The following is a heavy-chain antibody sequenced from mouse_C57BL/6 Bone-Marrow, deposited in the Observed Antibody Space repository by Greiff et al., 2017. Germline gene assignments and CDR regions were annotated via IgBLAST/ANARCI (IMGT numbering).Heavy chain of an antibody. D-gene: IGHD1-1*01. CDR2: FTMYSDAT. Sequence: QVQLQQSGAELGRPGSSVKLSCKDSYFAFMASAMHWVKQRPGHGLEWIGSFTMYSDATEYSENFKGKATLTANTSSSTAYMELSSLTSEDSAVYYCARTLITTVVAKGYWGQGTTLTVSS. CDR1: YFAFMASA. V-gene: IGHV1-49*01. J-gene: IGHJ2*01. CDR3: ARTLITTVVAKGY.